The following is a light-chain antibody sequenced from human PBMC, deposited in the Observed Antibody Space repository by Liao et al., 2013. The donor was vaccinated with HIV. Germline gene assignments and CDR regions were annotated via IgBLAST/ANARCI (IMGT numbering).Light chain of an antibody. CDR3: QAWDSSMSAV. Sequence: SYELTQPPSVSVAPGGTAKITCGGNNIGSKSVHWYQQKPGQAPVLVMYYDSDRPFAIPGRFSGSNSGNTATLTISRVEAGDEADYYCQAWDSSMSAVFGGGTKLTVL. V-gene: IGLV3-21*01. J-gene: IGLJ3*02. CDR2: YDS. CDR1: NIGSKS.